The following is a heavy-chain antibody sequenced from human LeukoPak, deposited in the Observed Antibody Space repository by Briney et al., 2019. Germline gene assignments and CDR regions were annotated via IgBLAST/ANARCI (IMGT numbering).Heavy chain of an antibody. CDR3: ARPLYNSWDRFDP. CDR2: IDYSGHT. Sequence: PSKTLSLTCTVSGASISSSSRADYFFWGWIRQAPGKGLEWIGSIDYSGHTYYNPSLKTRATISVDTPKNQFSLSLRSVTAADTAVYYCARPLYNSWDRFDPWGQGTLITVS. D-gene: IGHD3-16*01. CDR1: GASISSSSRADYFF. J-gene: IGHJ5*02. V-gene: IGHV4-39*01.